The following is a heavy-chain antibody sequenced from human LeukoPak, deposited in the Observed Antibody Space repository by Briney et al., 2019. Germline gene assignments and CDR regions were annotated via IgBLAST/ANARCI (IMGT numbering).Heavy chain of an antibody. J-gene: IGHJ4*02. CDR3: ARDGGYCSGTTCYYPSDY. V-gene: IGHV3-64*01. Sequence: TGGSLRLSCAASGFTFSSYAMHWVRQAPGKGLEYVSAISTNGGTTYYANSVKGRFTISRDNSKNMLYLQMGSLRAEDMAVYYCARDGGYCSGTTCYYPSDYWGQGTLVTVSS. CDR2: ISTNGGTT. D-gene: IGHD2-2*01. CDR1: GFTFSSYA.